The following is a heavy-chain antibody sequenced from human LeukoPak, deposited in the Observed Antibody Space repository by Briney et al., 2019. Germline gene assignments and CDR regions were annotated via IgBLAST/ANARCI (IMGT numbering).Heavy chain of an antibody. J-gene: IGHJ4*02. D-gene: IGHD6-19*01. CDR3: ANAMGGIAVAGTRWDFDY. Sequence: GGSLRLSCAASGFTFSSYGMHWVRQAPGKGLEWVSAISGSGGSTYYADSVKGRFTISRDNSKNTLYLQMNSLRAEDTAVYYCANAMGGIAVAGTRWDFDYWGQGTLVTVSS. CDR2: ISGSGGST. CDR1: GFTFSSYG. V-gene: IGHV3-23*01.